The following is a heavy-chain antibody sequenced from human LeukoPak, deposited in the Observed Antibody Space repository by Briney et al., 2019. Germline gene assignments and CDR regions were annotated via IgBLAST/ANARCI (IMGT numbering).Heavy chain of an antibody. CDR1: GFTFSSYS. J-gene: IGHJ6*02. V-gene: IGHV3-21*01. Sequence: GSLRLSCAASGFTFSSYSMNWVRPAPGKGLEWVSSISSSSSYIYYADSVKGRFTISRDNAKNSLYLQMNSLRAEDTAVYYCARDRIMDYYYGMDVWGQGTTVTVSS. CDR2: ISSSSSYI. CDR3: ARDRIMDYYYGMDV. D-gene: IGHD3-16*01.